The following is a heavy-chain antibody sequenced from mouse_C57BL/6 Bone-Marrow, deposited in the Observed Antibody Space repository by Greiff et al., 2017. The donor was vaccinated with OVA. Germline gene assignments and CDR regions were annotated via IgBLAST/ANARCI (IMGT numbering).Heavy chain of an antibody. CDR1: GFTFSSYG. CDR2: ISSGGSYT. D-gene: IGHD2-5*01. CDR3: ARLRYSNYVAY. J-gene: IGHJ3*01. Sequence: EVKLMESGGDLVKPGGSLKLSCAASGFTFSSYGMSWVRQTPDKRLEWVATISSGGSYTYYPDSVKGRFTISRDNAKNTLYLQMSSLKSEDTAMYYCARLRYSNYVAYWGQGTLVTVSA. V-gene: IGHV5-6*01.